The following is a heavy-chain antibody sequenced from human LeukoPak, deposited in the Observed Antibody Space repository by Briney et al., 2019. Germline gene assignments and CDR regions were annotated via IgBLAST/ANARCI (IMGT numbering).Heavy chain of an antibody. V-gene: IGHV3-30-3*01. CDR1: GFTFSSYA. J-gene: IGHJ4*02. CDR2: ISYDGSNK. CDR3: ARDKSPTYYYATFDY. D-gene: IGHD3-10*01. Sequence: PGGSLRLSCAASGFTFSSYAMHWVRQAPGKGREWVAVISYDGSNKYYADSVKGRFTISRDNSKNTLYLQMNSLRAEDTAVYYCARDKSPTYYYATFDYWGQGTLVTVSS.